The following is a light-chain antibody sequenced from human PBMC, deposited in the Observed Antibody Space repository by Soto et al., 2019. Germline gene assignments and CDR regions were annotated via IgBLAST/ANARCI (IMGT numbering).Light chain of an antibody. CDR2: GNS. Sequence: QSVLTQPPSVSGSPGQRVTISCTGSSSNIGAGYDVHWYQQLPGTDPKLLIYGNSNRPSGVPDRFSGSKSGTSASLAITGLQAEYEADYYCQSYDSSLSGYVFVTGTKLTVL. V-gene: IGLV1-40*01. CDR1: SSNIGAGYD. J-gene: IGLJ1*01. CDR3: QSYDSSLSGYV.